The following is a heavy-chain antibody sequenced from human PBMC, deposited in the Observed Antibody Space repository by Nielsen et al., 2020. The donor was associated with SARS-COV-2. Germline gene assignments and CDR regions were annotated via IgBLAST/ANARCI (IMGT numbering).Heavy chain of an antibody. CDR2: ISYSGETT. CDR1: RNYA. CDR3: ARGMYGMGSYVFDY. J-gene: IGHJ4*02. D-gene: IGHD3-10*01. Sequence: GGSLRLSCAASRNYAMSWVRQAPGKGLEWVSAISYSGETTYYADSVKGRFTVSRDNAKNSLYLQMSSLRDEDTAVYYCARGMYGMGSYVFDYWGQGTLVTVSS. V-gene: IGHV3-23*01.